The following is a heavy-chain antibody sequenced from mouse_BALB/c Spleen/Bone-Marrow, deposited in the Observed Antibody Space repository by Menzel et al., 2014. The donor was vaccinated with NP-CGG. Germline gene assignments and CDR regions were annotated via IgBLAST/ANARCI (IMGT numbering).Heavy chain of an antibody. CDR1: GFNIKDTY. V-gene: IGHV14-3*02. CDR2: IDPANGNT. J-gene: IGHJ4*01. Sequence: EVQLQESGAELVKPGASVKLSCTASGFNIKDTYMHWVKQRPEQGLEWIGRIDPANGNTKYDPKFQGKATITTDTSSNTASPHVSTLICEHTGLYYCASATTAPYYAMDYWGQGTSVSVSS. D-gene: IGHD1-2*01. CDR3: ASATTAPYYAMDY.